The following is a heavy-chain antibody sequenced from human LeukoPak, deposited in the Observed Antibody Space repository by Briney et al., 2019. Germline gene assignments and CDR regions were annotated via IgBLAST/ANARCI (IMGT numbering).Heavy chain of an antibody. CDR3: ARGSDYGSGSYYFDY. CDR2: IYYSGST. J-gene: IGHJ4*02. CDR1: GGSISSYY. D-gene: IGHD3-10*01. V-gene: IGHV4-59*08. Sequence: PSDTLSLTCTVSGGSISSYYWSWIRQPPGKGLEWIGYIYYSGSTNYNPTLKSRVTISVDTSKNQFSLKLSSVTAADPAVYYCARGSDYGSGSYYFDYWGQGTLVTVSS.